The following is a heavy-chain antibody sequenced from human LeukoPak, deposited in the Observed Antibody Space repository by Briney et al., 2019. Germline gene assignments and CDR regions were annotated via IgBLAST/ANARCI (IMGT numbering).Heavy chain of an antibody. Sequence: PGGSLRLSCSASGFTFSSYSMNWVRQAPGKGLEWVSSISSSSSYIYYADSVKGRFTISRDNAKNSLYLQMNGLRAEDTAVYYCARDSVGLANWGQGTLVTVSS. D-gene: IGHD1-26*01. CDR2: ISSSSSYI. CDR3: ARDSVGLAN. CDR1: GFTFSSYS. J-gene: IGHJ4*02. V-gene: IGHV3-21*01.